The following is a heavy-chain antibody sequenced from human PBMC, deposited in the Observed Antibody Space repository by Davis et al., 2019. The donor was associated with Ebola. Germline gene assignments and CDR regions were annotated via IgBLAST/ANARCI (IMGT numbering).Heavy chain of an antibody. CDR1: GNRFSSHW. D-gene: IGHD1-20*01. CDR3: ATLRRTITGMDDGIDI. V-gene: IGHV5-51*01. J-gene: IGHJ3*02. Sequence: GESLKISCKDSGNRFSSHWIGWVRQMPGKGLEWMGIIYTGDSDTRYSPSFRGQVTISADKSAKTAFLQWSSLKASDTAIYYCATLRRTITGMDDGIDIWGHGTMVTVS. CDR2: IYTGDSDT.